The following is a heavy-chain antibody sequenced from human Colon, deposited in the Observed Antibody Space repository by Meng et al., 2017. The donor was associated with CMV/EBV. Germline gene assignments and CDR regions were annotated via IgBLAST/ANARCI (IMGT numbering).Heavy chain of an antibody. CDR1: GFTSSSYA. CDR2: ISYDGSNK. D-gene: IGHD3-22*01. CDR3: YSYYYDSSGYSDY. Sequence: GESLKISCAASGFTSSSYAMHWVRQAPGKGLEWVAVISYDGSNKYYADSVKGRFTISRDNSKNTLYLQMNSLRAEDTAVYYCYSYYYDSSGYSDYWGQGTLVTVSS. V-gene: IGHV3-30-3*01. J-gene: IGHJ4*02.